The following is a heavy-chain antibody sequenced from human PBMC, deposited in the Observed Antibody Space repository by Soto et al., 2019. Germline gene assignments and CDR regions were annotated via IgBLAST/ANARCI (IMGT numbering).Heavy chain of an antibody. Sequence: QVQLVESGGGVVQPGRSLRLSCAASGFTFSSYAMHWVRQAPGKGLEWVAVISYDGSNKYYADSVKGRFTISRDNSKNTLYLQMNSLRAEDTAVYYCASLVPALPHFDYWGQGTLVTVSS. CDR2: ISYDGSNK. CDR3: ASLVPALPHFDY. J-gene: IGHJ4*02. D-gene: IGHD2-2*01. CDR1: GFTFSSYA. V-gene: IGHV3-30-3*01.